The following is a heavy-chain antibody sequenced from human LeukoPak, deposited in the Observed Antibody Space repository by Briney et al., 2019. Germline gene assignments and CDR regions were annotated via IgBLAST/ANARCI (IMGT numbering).Heavy chain of an antibody. D-gene: IGHD1-26*01. CDR2: INPYSGGT. CDR1: GYTFTDYY. J-gene: IGHJ4*02. CDR3: ARDNSGNYEGWFDY. Sequence: ASVKVSCKASGYTFTDYYMHWVRQAPGQGLEWMGRINPYSGGTNYAQKFQGRVTMTRDTSISTAYMELSRQRSDDAAVYYCARDNSGNYEGWFDYWGQGTLVTVSS. V-gene: IGHV1-2*06.